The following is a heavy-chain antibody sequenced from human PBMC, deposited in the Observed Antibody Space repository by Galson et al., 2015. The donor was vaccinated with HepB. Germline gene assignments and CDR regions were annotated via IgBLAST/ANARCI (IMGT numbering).Heavy chain of an antibody. CDR1: GFTFSSYS. V-gene: IGHV3-21*01. D-gene: IGHD4-23*01. CDR2: ISSSSSYI. J-gene: IGHJ6*03. Sequence: SLRLSCAASGFTFSSYSMNWARQAPGKGLEWVSSISSSSSYIYYADSVKGRFTISSDNAKNSLYLQMNSLRAEDTAVYYCARDGYGGNWVGNYYYYCMDVWGKGTTVTVSS. CDR3: ARDGYGGNWVGNYYYYCMDV.